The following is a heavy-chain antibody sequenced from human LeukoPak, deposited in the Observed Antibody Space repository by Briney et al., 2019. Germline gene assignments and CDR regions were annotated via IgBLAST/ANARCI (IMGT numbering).Heavy chain of an antibody. CDR2: ISGSGGST. CDR3: AKDGQSSGYYFDY. CDR1: GFTFSSYA. Sequence: GGSLRLSCAAAGFTFSSYAMSWVRQAPGKGLEWVSAISGSGGSTYYADSVKGRFTISRDNSKNTLYLQMNSLRAEDTAVYYYAKDGQSSGYYFDYWGQGTLVTVSS. D-gene: IGHD3-22*01. V-gene: IGHV3-23*01. J-gene: IGHJ4*02.